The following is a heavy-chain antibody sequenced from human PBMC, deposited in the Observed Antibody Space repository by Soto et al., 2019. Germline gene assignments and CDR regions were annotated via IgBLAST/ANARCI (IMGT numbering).Heavy chain of an antibody. CDR3: AKSLGGIAAAGLYYYGMDV. D-gene: IGHD6-13*01. CDR1: GFTFSSYA. V-gene: IGHV3-23*01. Sequence: TGGSLRLSCAASGFTFSSYAMSRVRQAPGKGLEWVSAISGSGGSTYYADPVKGRFTISRDNSKNTLYLQMNSLRAEDTAVYYCAKSLGGIAAAGLYYYGMDVWGQGTTVTVSS. J-gene: IGHJ6*02. CDR2: ISGSGGST.